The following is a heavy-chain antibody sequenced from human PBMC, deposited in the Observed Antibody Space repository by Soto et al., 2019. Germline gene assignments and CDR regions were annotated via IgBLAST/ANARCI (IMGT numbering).Heavy chain of an antibody. D-gene: IGHD3-16*01. CDR1: GGSISSGDYY. J-gene: IGHJ5*02. CDR3: ARVQAPPFGGVRGGFDP. Sequence: SETLSLTCTVSGGSISSGDYYWSWIRQPPGKGLEWIGYIYYSGSTYYNPSLKSRVTISVDTSKNQFSLKLSSVTAADTAVYYCARVQAPPFGGVRGGFDPWGQGTLVTVSS. V-gene: IGHV4-30-4*01. CDR2: IYYSGST.